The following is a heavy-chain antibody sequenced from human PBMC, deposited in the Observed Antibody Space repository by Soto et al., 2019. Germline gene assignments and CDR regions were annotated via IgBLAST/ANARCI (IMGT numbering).Heavy chain of an antibody. D-gene: IGHD5-12*01. Sequence: ASVKFSCKASGYTFTSYDINWVRQATGQGLEWMGWMNPNSGNTGYAQKFQGRVTMTRNTSISTAYMELSSLRSEDTAVYYCESLTGGVATIKAAFDIWGQGTKVTVSS. V-gene: IGHV1-8*02. CDR1: GYTFTSYD. J-gene: IGHJ3*02. CDR2: MNPNSGNT. CDR3: ESLTGGVATIKAAFDI.